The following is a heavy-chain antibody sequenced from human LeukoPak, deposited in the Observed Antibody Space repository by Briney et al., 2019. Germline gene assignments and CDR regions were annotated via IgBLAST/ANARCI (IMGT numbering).Heavy chain of an antibody. CDR2: ISAYNGNT. J-gene: IGHJ6*02. CDR3: AREVGSQIYYYGMDV. Sequence: GASVKVSCKASGYTFTSYGISWVRQAPGQGLEWMGWISAYNGNTNYAQKLQGRVTMTTDTSTSTAYMELRSLRSDDTAVYYCAREVGSQIYYYGMDVWGQGTTVTVSS. V-gene: IGHV1-18*01. CDR1: GYTFTSYG. D-gene: IGHD5-12*01.